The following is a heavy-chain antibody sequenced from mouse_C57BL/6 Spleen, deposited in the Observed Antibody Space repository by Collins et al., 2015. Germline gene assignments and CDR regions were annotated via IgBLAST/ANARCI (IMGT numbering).Heavy chain of an antibody. J-gene: IGHJ2*01. CDR1: GYTFTDYY. CDR3: ARSPYGPDY. CDR2: INPYNGGT. D-gene: IGHD1-1*02. V-gene: IGHV1-19*01. Sequence: EVQLQQSGPVLVKPGASVKMSCKASGYTFTDYYMNWVKQSHGKSLEWIGVINPYNGGTSYNQKFKGKATLTVDKSSGTAYMELNSLTSEDSAVYYCARSPYGPDYWGQGTTLTVSS.